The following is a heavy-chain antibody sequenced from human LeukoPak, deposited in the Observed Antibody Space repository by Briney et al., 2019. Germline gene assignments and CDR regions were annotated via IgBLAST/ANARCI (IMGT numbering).Heavy chain of an antibody. V-gene: IGHV3-30*02. J-gene: IGHJ6*02. D-gene: IGHD3-10*01. CDR3: AKDGDRQFDLDV. Sequence: PGGSLRLSCAASGFTFRNYAMHWVRQAPGKGLEWEAYIWYDGSNKHYPDSVKGRFTISRDNSKNTVVLQMDSLRAEDTAVYYCAKDGDRQFDLDVWGQGTTVTVSS. CDR1: GFTFRNYA. CDR2: IWYDGSNK.